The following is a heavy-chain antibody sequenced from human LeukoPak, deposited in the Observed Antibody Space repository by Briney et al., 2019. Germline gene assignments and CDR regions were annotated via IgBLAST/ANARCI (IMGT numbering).Heavy chain of an antibody. CDR2: ITSSSSTI. CDR1: GFSFNIYS. CDR3: ARDFSGSGSYYVDY. J-gene: IGHJ4*02. Sequence: SGGSLRLSCAASGFSFNIYSMNWVRQAPGKGLEWISYITSSSSTIYYADSVKGRFTISRDNAKNSLYLQMNSLRAEDTAVYYCARDFSGSGSYYVDYWGQGTLVTVSS. V-gene: IGHV3-48*01. D-gene: IGHD1-26*01.